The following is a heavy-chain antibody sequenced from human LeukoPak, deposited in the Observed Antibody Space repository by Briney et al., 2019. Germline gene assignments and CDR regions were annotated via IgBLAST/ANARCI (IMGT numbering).Heavy chain of an antibody. CDR1: GYTFTGYY. V-gene: IGHV1-2*02. J-gene: IGHJ6*02. D-gene: IGHD6-19*01. Sequence: ASVKVSCKASGYTFTGYYMHWVRQAPGQGLEWMGWINPNSGGTNYAQKLQGRVTMTRDTSISTAYMELSRLRSDDTAVYYCARDREYSSGWPYYYYYGMDVWGQGTTVTVSS. CDR3: ARDREYSSGWPYYYYYGMDV. CDR2: INPNSGGT.